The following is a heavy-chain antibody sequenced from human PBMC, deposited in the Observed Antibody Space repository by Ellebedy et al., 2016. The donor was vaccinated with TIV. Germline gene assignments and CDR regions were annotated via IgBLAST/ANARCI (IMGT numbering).Heavy chain of an antibody. J-gene: IGHJ6*02. CDR1: GYTFTSFQ. Sequence: AASVKVSCKASGYTFTSFQMHWVRQAPGQGHEWMGIIHPSGGDTSYAQKFQGRVTMTRDTSTSTVHMELSSLGSEDTAVYYCARDHAIFGVVTRHYYYGMDVWGQGTTVTVSS. CDR2: IHPSGGDT. V-gene: IGHV1-46*01. CDR3: ARDHAIFGVVTRHYYYGMDV. D-gene: IGHD3-3*01.